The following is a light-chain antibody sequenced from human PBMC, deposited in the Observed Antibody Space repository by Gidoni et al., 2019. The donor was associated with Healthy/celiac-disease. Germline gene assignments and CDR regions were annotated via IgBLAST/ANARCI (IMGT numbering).Light chain of an antibody. CDR3: CSYAGSSTSV. V-gene: IGLV2-23*01. CDR1: SSDVGSYHL. Sequence: QSALTQPASVSGSHGQSITISCTGTSSDVGSYHLVSWYQQHPGKAPKLMIYEGSKRPSGVSTRFSGSKSGNTASLTISALQAEDEADYYCCSYAGSSTSVFGTGPKVTVL. CDR2: EGS. J-gene: IGLJ1*01.